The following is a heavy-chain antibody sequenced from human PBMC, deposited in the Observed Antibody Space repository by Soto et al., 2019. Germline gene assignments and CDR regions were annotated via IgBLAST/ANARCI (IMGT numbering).Heavy chain of an antibody. D-gene: IGHD5-18*01. J-gene: IGHJ4*02. Sequence: GGSLRLSCAASGFTFSSYGMHWVRQAPGKGLEWVAVISYDGSNKYYADSVKGRFTISRDNSKNTLYLQMNSLRAEDTAVYYCAKARSTAMASYYFDYWGQGTLVTVSS. V-gene: IGHV3-30*18. CDR3: AKARSTAMASYYFDY. CDR2: ISYDGSNK. CDR1: GFTFSSYG.